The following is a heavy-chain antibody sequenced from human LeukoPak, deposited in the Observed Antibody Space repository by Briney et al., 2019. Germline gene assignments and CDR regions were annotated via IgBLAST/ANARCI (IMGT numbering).Heavy chain of an antibody. V-gene: IGHV2-5*01. Sequence: SAPTLVKPTQTLTLTCTFSGFSLSTSGVGVGWIRQPPGNALEWLALVYPHDDKRYSPSLKSRLTITKDTSKIHVVLTLTNMDPMDTATYYCAHRRVGYFDPWGRGSLVTVFS. CDR2: VYPHDDK. CDR1: GFSLSTSGVG. J-gene: IGHJ2*01. CDR3: AHRRVGYFDP.